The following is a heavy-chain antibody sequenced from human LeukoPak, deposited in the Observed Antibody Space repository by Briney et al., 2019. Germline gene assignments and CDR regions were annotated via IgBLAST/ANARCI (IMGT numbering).Heavy chain of an antibody. CDR2: IYTSGST. D-gene: IGHD6-13*01. V-gene: IGHV4-4*07. CDR1: GGSISSYY. CDR3: ARDFGQIAAAGHDAFDI. J-gene: IGHJ3*02. Sequence: SETLSLTCTVSGGSISSYYWSWIRQPAGKGLEWIGRIYTSGSTNYNPSLKSRVTMSVDTSKNQFSLKLSSVTAADTAVYYCARDFGQIAAAGHDAFDIWGQGTMVTVSS.